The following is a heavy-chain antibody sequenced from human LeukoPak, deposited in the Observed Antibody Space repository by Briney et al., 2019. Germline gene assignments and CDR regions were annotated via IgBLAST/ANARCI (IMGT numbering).Heavy chain of an antibody. CDR3: AKRSPYYYDSSHIDY. CDR2: ISYDGSNK. J-gene: IGHJ4*02. V-gene: IGHV3-30-3*02. D-gene: IGHD3-22*01. Sequence: GRSLRLSCAASGFTFSSYAMHWVRQAPGKGLEWVAVISYDGSNKYYADSVKGRFTISRDNSKNTLYLQMNSLRAEDTAVYYCAKRSPYYYDSSHIDYWGQGTLVTVSS. CDR1: GFTFSSYA.